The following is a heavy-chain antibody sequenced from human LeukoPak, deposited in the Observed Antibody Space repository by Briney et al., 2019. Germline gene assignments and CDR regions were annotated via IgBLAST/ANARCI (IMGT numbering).Heavy chain of an antibody. CDR2: IKSKTDGGTT. CDR3: STTYYYDSSEGY. D-gene: IGHD3-22*01. Sequence: GGSLRLSCAASGFTFSNAWMNWVRQAPGKGLEWVGRIKSKTDGGTTDYAAPVKGRFTISRDDSKNTLYLQMNSLKTGDTAVYYCSTTYYYDSSEGYWGQGTLVTVSS. CDR1: GFTFSNAW. J-gene: IGHJ4*02. V-gene: IGHV3-15*07.